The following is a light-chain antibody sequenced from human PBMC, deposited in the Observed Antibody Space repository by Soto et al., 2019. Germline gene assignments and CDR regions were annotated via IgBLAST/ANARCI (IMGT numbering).Light chain of an antibody. CDR3: QQSYNTPFT. CDR2: AAS. V-gene: IGKV1-39*01. J-gene: IGKJ3*01. CDR1: QTTASY. Sequence: IQMTQSPSSLSASVGDRVTITCRASQTTASYLNWYQQKPGKAPKLLIRAASRLESGVPARFSGSGSGTDFTLTISSLQPEDVATYYCQQSYNTPFTCGPGTKVDV.